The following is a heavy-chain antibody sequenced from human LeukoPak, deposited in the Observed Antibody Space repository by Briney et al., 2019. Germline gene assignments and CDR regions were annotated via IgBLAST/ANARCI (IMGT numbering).Heavy chain of an antibody. D-gene: IGHD5-18*01. CDR3: AREARRGYSYGSFDY. Sequence: ASVKVSCKASGYTFTSYGISWVRQAPGQGLEGMGWISAYNSNTNYAQKLQGRVTMTTDTSTSTAYMELRSLRSDDTAVYYCAREARRGYSYGSFDYWGQGTLVTVSS. V-gene: IGHV1-18*01. CDR2: ISAYNSNT. CDR1: GYTFTSYG. J-gene: IGHJ4*02.